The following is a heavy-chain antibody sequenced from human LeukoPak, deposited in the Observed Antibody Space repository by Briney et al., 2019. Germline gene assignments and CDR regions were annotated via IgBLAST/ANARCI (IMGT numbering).Heavy chain of an antibody. CDR3: AKTSEPLTTVTRYFDY. D-gene: IGHD4-17*01. CDR2: ISGSGGST. J-gene: IGHJ4*02. CDR1: GFTFSSYA. V-gene: IGHV3-23*01. Sequence: GGSLRLSCAASGFTFSSYAMSWVRQAPGKGLEWVSAISGSGGSTYYADSVKGRFTISRDNSKNTLYLQMNSLRAEDTAVYYCAKTSEPLTTVTRYFDYWGQGTLVTVSS.